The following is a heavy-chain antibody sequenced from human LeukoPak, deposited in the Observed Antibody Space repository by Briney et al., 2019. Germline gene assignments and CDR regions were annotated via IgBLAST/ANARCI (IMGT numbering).Heavy chain of an antibody. D-gene: IGHD5-18*01. V-gene: IGHV4-4*07. CDR2: INTSGST. J-gene: IGHJ4*02. CDR3: ARDGYSYGFVDY. CDR1: GGSISRYY. Sequence: PSETLSLTCTVSGGSISRYYWSWIRQPAGKGLEWIGRINTSGSTNYNPSLKSRVTMSVDTSKNQFSLKLSSVTAADTAVYYCARDGYSYGFVDYWGQGPLVTVSS.